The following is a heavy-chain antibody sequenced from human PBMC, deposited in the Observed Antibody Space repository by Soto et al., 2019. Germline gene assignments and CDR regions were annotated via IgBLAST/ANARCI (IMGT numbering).Heavy chain of an antibody. CDR1: GFTFSDYY. Sequence: QVQLVESGGGLVKPGGSLRLSCAASGFTFSDYYMSWIRQAPGKGLEWVSYISSSGSTIYYADSVKGRFTISRDNDKNSLYLQMNSLRAEDTAVYYCARGGGSDWYSSGWKRDYYYYYYMDVWGKGTTVTVSS. V-gene: IGHV3-11*01. CDR3: ARGGGSDWYSSGWKRDYYYYYYMDV. J-gene: IGHJ6*03. CDR2: ISSSGSTI. D-gene: IGHD6-19*01.